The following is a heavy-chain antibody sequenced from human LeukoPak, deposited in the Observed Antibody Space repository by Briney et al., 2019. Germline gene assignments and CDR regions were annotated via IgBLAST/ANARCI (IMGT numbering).Heavy chain of an antibody. Sequence: GGSLRLSCAASGFPFKNYWMTWVRQAPGKGLEWVANINQDGSEKYYVESVKGRFTISRDNAKNSLYMQMNSLRAEDTAVYYCARDMYYGSGSPTADYWGQGTLVSVSS. CDR2: INQDGSEK. V-gene: IGHV3-7*04. CDR3: ARDMYYGSGSPTADY. CDR1: GFPFKNYW. D-gene: IGHD3-10*01. J-gene: IGHJ4*02.